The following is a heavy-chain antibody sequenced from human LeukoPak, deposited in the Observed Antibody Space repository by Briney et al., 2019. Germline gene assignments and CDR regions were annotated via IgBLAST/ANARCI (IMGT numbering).Heavy chain of an antibody. CDR1: GFNFDDYG. CDR3: ARPRIAARLIDAFDI. Sequence: PGGSLRLSCAASGFNFDDYGMSWVRQAPGKGLEWVSGINWNGGSTGYADSVKGRFTISRDNAKNSLYLQMNSLRAEDTAVYYCARPRIAARLIDAFDIWGQGTMVTVSS. CDR2: INWNGGST. D-gene: IGHD6-6*01. V-gene: IGHV3-20*04. J-gene: IGHJ3*02.